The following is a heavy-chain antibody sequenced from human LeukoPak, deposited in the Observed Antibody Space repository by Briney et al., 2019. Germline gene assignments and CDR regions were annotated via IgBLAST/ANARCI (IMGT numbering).Heavy chain of an antibody. J-gene: IGHJ6*02. Sequence: SETLSLTCTVPGGSISSGGYYWSWIRQHPGKGLEWIGYIYYSGSTSYNPSLKSRVTISVDTSKNQFSLKLSSVTAADTAVYYCARGESGRSYYYYGMDVCGQGTTVTVSS. CDR2: IYYSGST. CDR1: GGSISSGGYY. CDR3: ARGESGRSYYYYGMDV. V-gene: IGHV4-31*03. D-gene: IGHD1-26*01.